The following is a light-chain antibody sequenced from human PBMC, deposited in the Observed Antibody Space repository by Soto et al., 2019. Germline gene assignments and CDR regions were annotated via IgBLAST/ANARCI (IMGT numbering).Light chain of an antibody. CDR3: QQVDSYPLT. CDR2: RAS. J-gene: IGKJ4*01. V-gene: IGKV1-9*01. CDR1: QDINRY. Sequence: IPLTQSPSFLSASVGDRVTITCRASQDINRYVAWYQQKSVQAPKLLIYRASNLQRGVPSRFSGSGSGTDFTLTISNLQPEDFATYHCQQVDSYPLTFGGGTKLEIK.